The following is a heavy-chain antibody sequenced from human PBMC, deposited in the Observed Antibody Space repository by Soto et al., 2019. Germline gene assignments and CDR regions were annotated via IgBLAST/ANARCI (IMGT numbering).Heavy chain of an antibody. CDR3: EPGGIYYEA. V-gene: IGHV3-11*01. D-gene: IGHD1-26*01. J-gene: IGHJ5*02. CDR1: GFAFRHNY. CDR2: ISTSGSPA. Sequence: QVHLVESGGGLVKPGGSLRLSCTVSGFAFRHNYLTWIRQAPGKGLEWLSYISTSGSPAYYADSVKGRFTISTDNAKKSLYLQMDSLRAEDTGVYYCEPGGIYYEAWCQGTLVTVSS.